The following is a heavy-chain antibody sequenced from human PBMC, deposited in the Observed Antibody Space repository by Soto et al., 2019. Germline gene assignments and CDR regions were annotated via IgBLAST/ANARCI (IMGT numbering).Heavy chain of an antibody. CDR1: GFTFSSHS. CDR2: ISSRSAYI. Sequence: GGSLRLSCEGFGFTFSSHSMSWVRQAPGKGLEWVSSISSRSAYIYYADSLKGRFTISRDNAKNSLYLQMNSLRADDTAVYYCARDASAGPEYIDFWGQGTLVTVSS. CDR3: ARDASAGPEYIDF. J-gene: IGHJ4*02. D-gene: IGHD6-13*01. V-gene: IGHV3-21*01.